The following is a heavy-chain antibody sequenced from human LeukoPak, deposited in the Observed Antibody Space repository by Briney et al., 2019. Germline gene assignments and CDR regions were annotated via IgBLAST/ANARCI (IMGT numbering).Heavy chain of an antibody. D-gene: IGHD6-6*01. Sequence: ASVKVSCKASGYTFTGYYMHWVRQAPGQGLGWMGWINSDSGGTRYAQKFQGRVTMTRDTSISTAYMELSRLRSDDTAVYYCARGEARDYGDYWGQGTLVTVSS. CDR1: GYTFTGYY. CDR3: ARGEARDYGDY. J-gene: IGHJ4*02. CDR2: INSDSGGT. V-gene: IGHV1-2*02.